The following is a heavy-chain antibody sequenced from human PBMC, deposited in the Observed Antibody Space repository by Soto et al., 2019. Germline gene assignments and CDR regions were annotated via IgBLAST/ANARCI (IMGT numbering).Heavy chain of an antibody. CDR3: ARAWCSGATCYRGGDYGMDV. D-gene: IGHD2-2*02. CDR1: GYSFTNYW. CDR2: IYPGDSDT. J-gene: IGHJ6*02. V-gene: IGHV5-51*01. Sequence: PGESLKISCKGSGYSFTNYWIGWVRQMPGRGLEWMGIIYPGDSDTRYNPSFEGQVTISADKSISTAYLQWSSLKASDTAIYYCARAWCSGATCYRGGDYGMDVWGQGSRVTVSS.